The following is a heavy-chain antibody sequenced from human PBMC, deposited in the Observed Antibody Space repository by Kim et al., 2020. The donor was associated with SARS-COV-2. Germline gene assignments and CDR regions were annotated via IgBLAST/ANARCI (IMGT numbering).Heavy chain of an antibody. CDR1: GYTFTSYY. J-gene: IGHJ6*02. CDR2: INPSGGST. Sequence: ASVKVSCKASGYTFTSYYMHWVRQAPGQGLEWMGIINPSGGSTSYAQKFQGRVTMTRDTSTSTVYMELSSLRSEDTAVYYCAREGPVVTSYDILTGDYYGMDVWGQGTTVTVSS. CDR3: AREGPVVTSYDILTGDYYGMDV. V-gene: IGHV1-46*01. D-gene: IGHD3-9*01.